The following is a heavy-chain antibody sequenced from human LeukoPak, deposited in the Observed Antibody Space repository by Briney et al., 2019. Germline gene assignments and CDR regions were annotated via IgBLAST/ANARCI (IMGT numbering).Heavy chain of an antibody. CDR2: ITESGGSA. V-gene: IGHV3-23*01. D-gene: IGHD6-19*01. CDR3: ARGRSSSCWSN. CDR1: GFTFRRYA. J-gene: IGHJ4*02. Sequence: GGSLRLSCPASGFTFRRYAMSWVRQAPGKGLEWVSAITESGGSAYYADSVKGRFTISRDNSKNTLYLQMYSLRAEDTAAYYCARGRSSSCWSNWGQGTQVTVSS.